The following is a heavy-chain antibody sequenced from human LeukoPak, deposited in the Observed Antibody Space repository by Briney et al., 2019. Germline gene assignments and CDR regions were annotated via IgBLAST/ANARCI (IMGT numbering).Heavy chain of an antibody. CDR2: ISGSGGST. J-gene: IGHJ3*02. Sequence: GGSLRLSCTASGFTFGDYAMSWVRQAPGKGLEWVSAISGSGGSTYYADSVKGRFTISRDNSKNTLYLQMNSLRAEDTAVYYCAKNKRSTLDAFDIWGQGTMVTVSS. D-gene: IGHD4-17*01. CDR3: AKNKRSTLDAFDI. V-gene: IGHV3-23*01. CDR1: GFTFGDYA.